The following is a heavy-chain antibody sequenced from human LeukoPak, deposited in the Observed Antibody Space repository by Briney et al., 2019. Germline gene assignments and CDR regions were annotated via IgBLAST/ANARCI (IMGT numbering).Heavy chain of an antibody. J-gene: IGHJ6*02. Sequence: PSETLSLTCAVYGGSFSGYYWSWIRQPPGKGLEWIGYIYYSGSTNYNPSLKSRVTISVDTSKNQFSLKLSSVTAADTAVYYCARRPRKDSSGYYYYGMDVWGQGTTVTVSS. D-gene: IGHD3-22*01. V-gene: IGHV4-59*08. CDR1: GGSFSGYY. CDR3: ARRPRKDSSGYYYYGMDV. CDR2: IYYSGST.